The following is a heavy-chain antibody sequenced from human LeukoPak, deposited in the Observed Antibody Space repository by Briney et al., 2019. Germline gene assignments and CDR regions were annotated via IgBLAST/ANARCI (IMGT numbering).Heavy chain of an antibody. V-gene: IGHV4-59*08. J-gene: IGHJ4*02. CDR1: GGSISSYY. D-gene: IGHD3-16*01. CDR2: IYYSGST. CDR3: ARVGSGRVGGEIRTSGLDY. Sequence: SETLSLTCTVSGGSISSYYWSRIRQPPGKGLEWIGYIYYSGSTNYNPSLKSRVTISVDTSKDQFSLKLSSVTAADTAVYYCARVGSGRVGGEIRTSGLDYWGQGTLVTVSS.